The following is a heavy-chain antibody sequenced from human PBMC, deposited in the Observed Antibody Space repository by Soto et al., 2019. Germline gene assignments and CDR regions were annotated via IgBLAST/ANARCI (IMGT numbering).Heavy chain of an antibody. CDR1: GGSISSDDYY. D-gene: IGHD2-15*01. CDR3: AGDRSNSPDYFDY. J-gene: IGHJ4*02. Sequence: QVQLLESGPGLVKPSQTLSLTCTVSGGSISSDDYYWSWIRQPPGKGLEWIGYIYYSGRTNYNPSIESRLTISIDTSKNQFSLRLSHVSAADTAVYYCAGDRSNSPDYFDYWGQGTLVTVSS. CDR2: IYYSGRT. V-gene: IGHV4-30-4*01.